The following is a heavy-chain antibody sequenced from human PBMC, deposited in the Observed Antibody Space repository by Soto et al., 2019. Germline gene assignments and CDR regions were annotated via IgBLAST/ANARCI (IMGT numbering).Heavy chain of an antibody. J-gene: IGHJ4*02. D-gene: IGHD5-18*01. Sequence: ASVKVSCKASGYTFTSYAMHWVRQAPGQRLEWMGWINAGNGNTKYSQKFQGRVTITRDTSASTAYMELSSLRSDDAAVYYCARDRGYSSGHPFESWGQGTLVTVSS. CDR2: INAGNGNT. V-gene: IGHV1-3*01. CDR1: GYTFTSYA. CDR3: ARDRGYSSGHPFES.